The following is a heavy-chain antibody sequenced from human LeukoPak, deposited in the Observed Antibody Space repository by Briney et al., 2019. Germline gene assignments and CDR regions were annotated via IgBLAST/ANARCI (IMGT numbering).Heavy chain of an antibody. J-gene: IGHJ4*02. D-gene: IGHD6-19*01. CDR3: ARGSSSGYLRVKLDS. Sequence: PGGSLRLSCAASGFTVSRNYMTWVRQAPGKGLEWVAVISYDGSNKYCADSVKGRFTISRDNSKNTLYLQMNSLRVEDTAVYYCARGSSSGYLRVKLDSWGQGTLVTVSS. CDR2: ISYDGSNK. CDR1: GFTVSRNY. V-gene: IGHV3-30*03.